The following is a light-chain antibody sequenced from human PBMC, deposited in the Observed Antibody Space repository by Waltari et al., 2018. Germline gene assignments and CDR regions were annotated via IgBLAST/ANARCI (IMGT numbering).Light chain of an antibody. CDR1: SSDVGGYDY. Sequence: QSALTQPPSASGSPGQSVTISCTGTSSDVGGYDYVSWYQQHPDKAPKRMISEVTKRPSVVPDRFSGSKSGNTASLTVSGLQAEDEADYYCSSYAGSNLWVFGGGTKLTVL. V-gene: IGLV2-8*01. CDR2: EVT. CDR3: SSYAGSNLWV. J-gene: IGLJ3*02.